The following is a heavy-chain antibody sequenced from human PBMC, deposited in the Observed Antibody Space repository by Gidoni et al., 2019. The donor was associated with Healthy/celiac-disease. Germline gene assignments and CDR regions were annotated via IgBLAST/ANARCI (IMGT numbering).Heavy chain of an antibody. Sequence: QVQLVQSGAEVKKPGSSVKVSCKASGGTFSSYAISWVRQAPGQGLGWMGWIIPIFGTANYAQKFQGRVTITADESTSTAYMELSSLRSEDTAVYYCASIEIYYYDSSGYYNYWGQGTLVTVSS. CDR2: IIPIFGTA. J-gene: IGHJ4*02. D-gene: IGHD3-22*01. CDR1: GGTFSSYA. V-gene: IGHV1-69*01. CDR3: ASIEIYYYDSSGYYNY.